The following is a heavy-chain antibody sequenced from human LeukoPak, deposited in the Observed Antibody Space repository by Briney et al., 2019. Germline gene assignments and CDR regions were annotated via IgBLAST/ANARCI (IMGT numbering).Heavy chain of an antibody. D-gene: IGHD1-26*01. V-gene: IGHV4-4*02. Sequence: PSETLSLTCAVSGGSISSSNWWSWVRQPPGKGLEWIGEIYHSGSTNYNPSLKSRVTISVDKSKNQFSLKLSSVTAADTAVYYRARRTWEPPPVYFDYWGQGTLVTVPS. CDR3: ARRTWEPPPVYFDY. J-gene: IGHJ4*02. CDR1: GGSISSSNW. CDR2: IYHSGST.